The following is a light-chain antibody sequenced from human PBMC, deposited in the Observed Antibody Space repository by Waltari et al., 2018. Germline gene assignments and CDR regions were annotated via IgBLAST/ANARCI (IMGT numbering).Light chain of an antibody. Sequence: SYALTQPPSVSVAPGKTARITCGGNDIGSKSVHWYQQKPGQAPVLVIYYDSDRPSGVPEGVSGSNSGNMATLTISRVEAGDEADYYCQVWDGSSGHLVFGTGTKVTVL. CDR3: QVWDGSSGHLV. V-gene: IGLV3-21*04. J-gene: IGLJ1*01. CDR1: DIGSKS. CDR2: YDS.